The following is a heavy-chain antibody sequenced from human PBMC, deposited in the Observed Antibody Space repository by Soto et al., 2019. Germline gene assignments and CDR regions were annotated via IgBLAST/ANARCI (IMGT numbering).Heavy chain of an antibody. D-gene: IGHD3-3*01. CDR1: GFTFSNYA. CDR2: ISGSGGST. J-gene: IGHJ6*02. CDR3: AKVDFWSGYYRDYFYYGMDV. V-gene: IGHV3-23*01. Sequence: GGSLRFSCAASGFTFSNYAMSWVRQAPGKGLEWVSAISGSGGSTYYADSVKGRFTISRDNSKNTLYLQMNSLRVDDTAVYYCAKVDFWSGYYRDYFYYGMDVWGQGTTVTVSS.